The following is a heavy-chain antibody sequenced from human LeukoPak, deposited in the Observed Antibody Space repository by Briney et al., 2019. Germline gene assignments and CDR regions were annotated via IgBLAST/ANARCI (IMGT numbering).Heavy chain of an antibody. CDR1: GFNFNNYE. V-gene: IGHV3-48*03. J-gene: IGHJ4*02. D-gene: IGHD4-23*01. Sequence: GGSLRLSCVVSGFNFNNYEMNWVRQAPGKGLEWVSYISSSGSTIYYADSVKGRFTISRDNAKNSLYLQMNSLRAEDTAVYYCARDVYGGYFDYWGQGILVTVSS. CDR3: ARDVYGGYFDY. CDR2: ISSSGSTI.